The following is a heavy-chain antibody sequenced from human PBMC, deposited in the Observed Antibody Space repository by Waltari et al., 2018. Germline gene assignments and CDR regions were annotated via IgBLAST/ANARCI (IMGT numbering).Heavy chain of an antibody. Sequence: EVELVESGGGLVQPGGSLRLSGAGPGLISPRSWMHWVRQAPGKGLVWVSRINTDGTRISYADFVKGRFTISRDNAKKTLYLQMNGLRDEDTAVYYCARGRHYDYYYYGIGVWGQGTTVIVSS. J-gene: IGHJ6*02. CDR2: INTDGTRI. V-gene: IGHV3-74*01. D-gene: IGHD4-17*01. CDR1: GLISPRSW. CDR3: ARGRHYDYYYYGIGV.